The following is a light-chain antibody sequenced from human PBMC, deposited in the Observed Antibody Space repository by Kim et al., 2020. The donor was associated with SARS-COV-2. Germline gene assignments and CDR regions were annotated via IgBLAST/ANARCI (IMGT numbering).Light chain of an antibody. CDR3: QVWDSDIEHVV. CDR1: NIGTKR. Sequence: SYELTQTPSVSVAPGKTASVTCGGNNIGTKRVQWYQQRPGQAPVLVISENSDRPSGIPERFSGSNSGSTATLTINRVEAGDEADYYCQVWDSDIEHVVFGGGTQLTVL. CDR2: ENS. V-gene: IGLV3-21*01. J-gene: IGLJ2*01.